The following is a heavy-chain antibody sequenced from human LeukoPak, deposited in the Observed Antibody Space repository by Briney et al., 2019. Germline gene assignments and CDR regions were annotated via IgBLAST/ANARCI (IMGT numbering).Heavy chain of an antibody. D-gene: IGHD4-17*01. CDR2: ISGSGGST. Sequence: GGSLRLSCAASGFPFSTNAMTWVRQAPGKGLECVSAISGSGGSTYYADSVKGRFTISRDNSKNTLYLQMNSLRAEDTAVYYCAKAYYGDYYDYWGQGTLVTVSS. CDR1: GFPFSTNA. V-gene: IGHV3-23*01. J-gene: IGHJ4*02. CDR3: AKAYYGDYYDY.